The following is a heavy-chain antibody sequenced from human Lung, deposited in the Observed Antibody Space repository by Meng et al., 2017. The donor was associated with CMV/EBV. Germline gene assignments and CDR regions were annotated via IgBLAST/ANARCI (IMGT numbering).Heavy chain of an antibody. CDR2: IRSKAYGGTT. J-gene: IGHJ6*02. Sequence: GGSLRLSCTASGFTFGDYAMSWVRQAPGKGLEWVGFIRSKAYGGTTEYAASVKGRFTISRDDSKSIAYLQMNSLKTEDTAVYYCSITGEPNYYYYYGMDVWDQGTTVTVPS. CDR3: SITGEPNYYYYYGMDV. CDR1: GFTFGDYA. V-gene: IGHV3-49*04. D-gene: IGHD7-27*01.